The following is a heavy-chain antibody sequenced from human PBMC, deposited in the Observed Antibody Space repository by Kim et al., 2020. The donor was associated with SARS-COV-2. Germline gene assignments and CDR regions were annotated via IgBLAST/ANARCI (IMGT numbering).Heavy chain of an antibody. Sequence: GGSLRLSCAASGFTFSSYAMSWVRQAPGKGLEWVSAISGSGGSTYYADSVKGRFTISRDNSKNTLYLQMNSLRAEDTAVYYCAKDPAAYGGNSPFDYWGQGTLVTVSS. D-gene: IGHD4-17*01. CDR2: ISGSGGST. J-gene: IGHJ4*02. CDR1: GFTFSSYA. V-gene: IGHV3-23*01. CDR3: AKDPAAYGGNSPFDY.